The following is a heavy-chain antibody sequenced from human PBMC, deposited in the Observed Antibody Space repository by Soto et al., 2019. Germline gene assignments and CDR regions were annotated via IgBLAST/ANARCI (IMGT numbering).Heavy chain of an antibody. J-gene: IGHJ6*02. Sequence: SETLSLTCTVSGGSISSGGYYWSWIRQHPGKGLEWIGYIYYSKSTYYNPSLKSRVIISVDTSKNQFSLKLSSVTAADTAVYYCARGRLTVRGRYGMDVWGQGTTVTVSS. D-gene: IGHD3-10*01. V-gene: IGHV4-31*03. CDR2: IYYSKST. CDR1: GGSISSGGYY. CDR3: ARGRLTVRGRYGMDV.